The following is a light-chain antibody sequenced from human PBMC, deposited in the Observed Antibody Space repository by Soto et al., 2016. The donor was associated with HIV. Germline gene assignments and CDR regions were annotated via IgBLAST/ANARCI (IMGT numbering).Light chain of an antibody. CDR1: KIGDRS. CDR2: DDD. Sequence: SYELTQPPSVSVAPGQTARITCGGHKIGDRSVHWYQQRPGQAPVLVVYDDDDRPSGIPERFSGSNSGNTATLTISRVEAGDEADYHCQVWHSSSDHRVFGGGTKLTV. J-gene: IGLJ3*02. CDR3: QVWHSSSDHRV. V-gene: IGLV3-21*02.